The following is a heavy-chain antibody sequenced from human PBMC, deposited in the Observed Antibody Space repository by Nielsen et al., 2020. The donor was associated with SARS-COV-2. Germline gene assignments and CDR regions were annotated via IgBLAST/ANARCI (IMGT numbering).Heavy chain of an antibody. CDR3: AKDSSGWGYYYYGMDV. J-gene: IGHJ6*02. Sequence: GESLKISCAASGFTFSSYGMHWVRQAPGKGLEWVAFIRYDGSNKYYADSVKGRFTISRDNSKNTLYLQMNSLRAEDTAVYYCAKDSSGWGYYYYGMDVWGQGTTVTVSS. CDR1: GFTFSSYG. D-gene: IGHD6-19*01. V-gene: IGHV3-30*02. CDR2: IRYDGSNK.